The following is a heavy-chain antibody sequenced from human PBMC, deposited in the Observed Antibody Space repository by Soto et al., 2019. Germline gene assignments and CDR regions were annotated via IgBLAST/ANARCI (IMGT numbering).Heavy chain of an antibody. V-gene: IGHV4-59*01. J-gene: IGHJ4*02. CDR1: GGSISSYY. CDR2: IYYSGST. Sequence: PSETLSLTCTVSGGSISSYYWSRIRQPPGKGLEWIGYIYYSGSTNYNPSLKSRVTISVDTSKNQFSLKLSSVTAADTAVYYCASVDTAMGKGMGFDYWGQGTLVTVSS. CDR3: ASVDTAMGKGMGFDY. D-gene: IGHD5-18*01.